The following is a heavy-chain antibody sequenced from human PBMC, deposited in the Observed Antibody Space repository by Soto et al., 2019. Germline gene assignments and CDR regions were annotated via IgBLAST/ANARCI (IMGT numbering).Heavy chain of an antibody. Sequence: EVQLVESGGGLVKPGGSLRLSCAASGFTFTNAWMTWVRQAPGKGLEWIGCIKSKSDGGTTDYTAPVKGRFTIARDDSKHTLSLQMNNLKVEDTVVYYSTTLTGTTAFWGQGTLVTVSS. J-gene: IGHJ4*02. D-gene: IGHD1-7*01. CDR3: TTLTGTTAF. CDR2: IKSKSDGGTT. CDR1: GFTFTNAW. V-gene: IGHV3-15*01.